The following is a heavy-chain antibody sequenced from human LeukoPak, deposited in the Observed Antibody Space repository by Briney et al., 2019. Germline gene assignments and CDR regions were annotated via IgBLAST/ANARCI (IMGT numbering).Heavy chain of an antibody. CDR3: ARGAGGITFGGVIVY. V-gene: IGHV3-23*01. CDR2: ISGSGGST. CDR1: GFTFSSYA. D-gene: IGHD3-16*02. Sequence: GGSLRLSCAASGFTFSSYAMSWVRQAPGKGLEWVSAISGSGGSTYYADSVKGRFTISRDNAKNSLYLQMNSLRAEDTAVYYCARGAGGITFGGVIVYWGQGTLVTVSS. J-gene: IGHJ4*02.